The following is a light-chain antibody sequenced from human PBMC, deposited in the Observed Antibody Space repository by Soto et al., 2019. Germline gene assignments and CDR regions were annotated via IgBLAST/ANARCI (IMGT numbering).Light chain of an antibody. CDR2: DTT. J-gene: IGLJ1*01. CDR1: TGAVTNGYY. V-gene: IGLV7-46*01. Sequence: QAVVTQESSVTVSPGGTVTLTCGSSTGAVTNGYYPYWFQQKPGQAPRTLIYDTTNRHSWTPARFSGSLLGGKAALTLSGAQPEDEAEYYCLLSYNGPYVFGTGTKVTVL. CDR3: LLSYNGPYV.